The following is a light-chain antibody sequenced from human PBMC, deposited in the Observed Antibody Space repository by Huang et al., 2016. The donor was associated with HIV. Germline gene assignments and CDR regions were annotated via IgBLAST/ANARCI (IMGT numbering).Light chain of an antibody. CDR1: QNIGGS. CDR3: QQYNDWSAVT. Sequence: EIVMTHSPATLSVSPGERATLSCRASQNIGGSLAWYQKKPGQAPRLLIYEASTRATGIPARFSGSESGTDVTLTISSLQSEDFAVYYCQQYNDWSAVTFGGGTKVEI. J-gene: IGKJ4*01. V-gene: IGKV3-15*01. CDR2: EAS.